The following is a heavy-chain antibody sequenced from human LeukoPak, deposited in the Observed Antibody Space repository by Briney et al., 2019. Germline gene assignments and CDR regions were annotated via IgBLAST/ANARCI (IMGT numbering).Heavy chain of an antibody. V-gene: IGHV3-33*06. CDR1: GFTFSSYG. CDR2: IWYDGSNK. J-gene: IGHJ4*02. CDR3: AKDISMVRGVILTDYFDY. Sequence: SGRSLRLSCAASGFTFSSYGMHGVRQAPGKGLGWVAVIWYDGSNKYYADSVKGRFTISRDNSKNTLYLQMNSLRAEDTAVYYCAKDISMVRGVILTDYFDYWGQGTLVTVSS. D-gene: IGHD3-10*01.